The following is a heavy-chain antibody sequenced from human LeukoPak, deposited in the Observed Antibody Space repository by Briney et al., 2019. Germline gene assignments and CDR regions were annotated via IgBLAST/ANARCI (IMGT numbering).Heavy chain of an antibody. CDR2: IYYSGST. CDR1: GGSISGYY. J-gene: IGHJ4*02. CDR3: ARTFYYDFWSDFYFDY. D-gene: IGHD3-3*01. Sequence: PSETLSLTCTVSGGSISGYYWSWIRQPPGKGLEWIGYIYYSGSTNYNPSLKSRVTISVDTSKNQFSLKLSSVTAADTAVYYCARTFYYDFWSDFYFDYWGQGTLVTVSS. V-gene: IGHV4-59*01.